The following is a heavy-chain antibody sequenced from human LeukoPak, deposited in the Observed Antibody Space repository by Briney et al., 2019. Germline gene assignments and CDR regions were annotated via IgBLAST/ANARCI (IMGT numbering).Heavy chain of an antibody. D-gene: IGHD6-13*01. CDR3: ARAGIAAAGNRWFDP. CDR2: VYYSGST. J-gene: IGHJ5*02. Sequence: PSETLSLTCTVSGGSISSYYWSWIRQPPGNGLEWIGYVYYSGSTNYNPSLKSRVTISVDTSKNQFSLKLSSVTAADTAVYYCARAGIAAAGNRWFDPWGQGTLVTVSS. V-gene: IGHV4-59*01. CDR1: GGSISSYY.